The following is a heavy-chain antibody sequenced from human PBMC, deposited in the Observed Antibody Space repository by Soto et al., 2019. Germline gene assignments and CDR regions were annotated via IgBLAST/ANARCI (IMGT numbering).Heavy chain of an antibody. CDR1: GFTFSSYG. D-gene: IGHD3-9*01. CDR2: ISYDGSNK. J-gene: IGHJ6*02. CDR3: AKEGQYYDILTGYRSYYGMDV. Sequence: QVQLVESGGGVVQPGRSLRLSCAASGFTFSSYGMHWVRQAPGKGLEWVAVISYDGSNKYYADSVKGRFTISRDNSKSTLYPQMNSLRAEDTAVYYCAKEGQYYDILTGYRSYYGMDVWGQGTTVTVSS. V-gene: IGHV3-30*18.